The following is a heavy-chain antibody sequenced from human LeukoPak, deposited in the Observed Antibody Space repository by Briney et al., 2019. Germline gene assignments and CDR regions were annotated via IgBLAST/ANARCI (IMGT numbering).Heavy chain of an antibody. V-gene: IGHV3-23*01. CDR2: ISGSGGST. Sequence: HPGGSLRLSCAASGFTFSSYAMSWVRQAPGKGLEWVSAISGSGGSTYYADSVKGRFTISRDNSKNTLYLQMNSLRAEDTAVYYCANDFWSGWSAFDIWGQGTMVTVSS. J-gene: IGHJ3*02. CDR1: GFTFSSYA. D-gene: IGHD3-3*01. CDR3: ANDFWSGWSAFDI.